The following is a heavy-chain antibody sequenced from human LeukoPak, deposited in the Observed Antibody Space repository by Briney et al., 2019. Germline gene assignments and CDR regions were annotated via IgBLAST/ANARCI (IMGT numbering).Heavy chain of an antibody. Sequence: GGSLRLSCEASGFTFSDYYMSWIRQAPGKGLEWVSYISSSGNTIYYADSVKGRFTISRDNAKNSLYLQMNSLRAEDTAVYYCARRASAAAGSEGYCGQGTLVTVSS. D-gene: IGHD6-13*01. CDR2: ISSSGNTI. CDR3: ARRASAAAGSEGY. CDR1: GFTFSDYY. V-gene: IGHV3-11*04. J-gene: IGHJ4*02.